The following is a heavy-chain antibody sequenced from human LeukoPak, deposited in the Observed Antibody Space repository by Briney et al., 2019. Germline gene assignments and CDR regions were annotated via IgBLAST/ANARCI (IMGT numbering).Heavy chain of an antibody. Sequence: PGGSLRLSCAASGFTFNRYWMSWVRQAPGKGLEWVANIKHDGSEAHYVDSVKGRFTISRDNAKNSLSLQMNSLNVDDTGVYFCTRDALFGSGRTHLDFWSQGTLVSVSS. CDR3: TRDALFGSGRTHLDF. D-gene: IGHD3-10*01. J-gene: IGHJ4*02. CDR1: GFTFNRYW. CDR2: IKHDGSEA. V-gene: IGHV3-7*04.